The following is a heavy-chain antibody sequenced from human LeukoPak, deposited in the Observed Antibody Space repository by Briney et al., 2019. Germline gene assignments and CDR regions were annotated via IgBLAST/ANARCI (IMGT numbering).Heavy chain of an antibody. J-gene: IGHJ5*02. CDR1: GFTFSTFA. V-gene: IGHV3-23*01. CDR2: ITGSGAGT. Sequence: PGGSLRLSCAASGFTFSTFAMTWVRRGPGKGLEWVSSITGSGAGTFYADSVKGRFTISRDNSKSTLYLQINSLGAGDTAIYYCAKGKGDSNLDWFDPWGRGTLVTVSS. D-gene: IGHD4-11*01. CDR3: AKGKGDSNLDWFDP.